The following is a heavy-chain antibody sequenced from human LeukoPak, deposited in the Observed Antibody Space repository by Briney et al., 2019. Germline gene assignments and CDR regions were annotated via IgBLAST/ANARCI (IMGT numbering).Heavy chain of an antibody. D-gene: IGHD2-15*01. CDR1: GFTFISYA. V-gene: IGHV3-23*01. CDR3: AKATGYCSGGSCYSAYYYYMDV. CDR2: ISGSGGST. J-gene: IGHJ6*03. Sequence: TGGSLRLSCAASGFTFISYAMSWVRQAPGKGLEWVSAISGSGGSTYHADSVKGRFTISRDNSKNTLYLQMNRLRAEDTAVYYCAKATGYCSGGSCYSAYYYYMDVWGKGTTVTVSS.